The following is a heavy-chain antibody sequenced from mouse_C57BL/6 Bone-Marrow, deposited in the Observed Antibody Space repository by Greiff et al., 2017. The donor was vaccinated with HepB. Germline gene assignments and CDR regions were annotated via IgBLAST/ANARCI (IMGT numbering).Heavy chain of an antibody. CDR1: GFTFSNYW. V-gene: IGHV6-3*01. CDR3: TGRLPRTYYAMDY. D-gene: IGHD2-2*01. Sequence: EVKVVESGGGLVQPGGSMKLSCVASGFTFSNYWMNWVRQSPEKGLEWVAQIRLKSDNYATHYAESVKGRFTISRADSKSSDYLQMNNLRAEDTGIYYCTGRLPRTYYAMDYWGQGTSVTVSS. CDR2: IRLKSDNYAT. J-gene: IGHJ4*01.